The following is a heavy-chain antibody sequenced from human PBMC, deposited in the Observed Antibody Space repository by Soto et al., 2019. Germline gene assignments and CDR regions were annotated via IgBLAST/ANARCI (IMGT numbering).Heavy chain of an antibody. V-gene: IGHV3-7*01. J-gene: IGHJ4*02. CDR2: IKQDGSEK. Sequence: GGSLRLSCAASGFTFSSYWMSWVRQAPGKGLEWVANIKQDGSEKYYVDSVKGRFTISRDNAKNSLYLQMNSLRAEDTAVYYCARLIYCSGGICYSRFDYWGLGTLVTVSS. D-gene: IGHD2-15*01. CDR1: GFTFSSYW. CDR3: ARLIYCSGGICYSRFDY.